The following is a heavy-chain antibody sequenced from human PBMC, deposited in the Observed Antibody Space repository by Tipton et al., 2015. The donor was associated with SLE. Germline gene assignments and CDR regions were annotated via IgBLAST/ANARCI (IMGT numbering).Heavy chain of an antibody. J-gene: IGHJ6*02. CDR1: GYSINSGYY. D-gene: IGHD3-16*01. Sequence: GLVKPSETLSLMCTVSGYSINSGYYWGWIRQSPGKGLEWIGRIYSSGRTNYNPSLKSRVTMSVDTSRKQFSLKLTSVTAADTAVYYCASLGPPWYYGTDIWGQGTTVTVSS. CDR3: ASLGPPWYYGTDI. V-gene: IGHV4-38-2*02. CDR2: IYSSGRT.